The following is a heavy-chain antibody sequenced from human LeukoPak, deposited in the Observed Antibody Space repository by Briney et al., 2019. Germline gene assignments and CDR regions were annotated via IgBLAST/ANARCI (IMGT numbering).Heavy chain of an antibody. CDR1: GGSFSGYY. V-gene: IGHV4-34*01. CDR3: ARKERDLRNWYFDL. J-gene: IGHJ2*01. Sequence: PSETLSLTCGVYGGSFSGYYWGWIRQPPGKGLEWIGEINHSGSTTYNPSLKSRVTISVDTSNNQFSLKLNSVTAADTAVYYCARKERDLRNWYFDLWGRGTLVTVSS. D-gene: IGHD1-26*01. CDR2: INHSGST.